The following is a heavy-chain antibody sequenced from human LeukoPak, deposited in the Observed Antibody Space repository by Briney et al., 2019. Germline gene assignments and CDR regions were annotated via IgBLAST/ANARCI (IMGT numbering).Heavy chain of an antibody. CDR1: GGTFSSYA. V-gene: IGHV1-69*13. Sequence: SVKVSCKASGGTFSSYAISWVRQAPGQGLEWMGGIIPIFGTANYAQKFQGRVTFTADESTSTAYMELSSLRSEDTAVYYCARVILGYSSSWYDLNYYGMDVWGQGTTVTVSS. CDR3: ARVILGYSSSWYDLNYYGMDV. D-gene: IGHD6-13*01. J-gene: IGHJ6*02. CDR2: IIPIFGTA.